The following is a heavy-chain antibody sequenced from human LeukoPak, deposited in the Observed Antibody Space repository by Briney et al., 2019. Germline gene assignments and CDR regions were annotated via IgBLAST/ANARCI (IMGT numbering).Heavy chain of an antibody. J-gene: IGHJ5*02. CDR3: ARELTSIAALWRWFDP. Sequence: GGSLRLSCAASGFTFSSYSMNWVRQAPGKGLEWVSYISSSSSTIYYADSVKGRFTISRDNAKNSLYLQMNSLRAEDTAVYYCARELTSIAALWRWFDPWGQGTLVTVSS. V-gene: IGHV3-48*01. D-gene: IGHD6-6*01. CDR2: ISSSSSTI. CDR1: GFTFSSYS.